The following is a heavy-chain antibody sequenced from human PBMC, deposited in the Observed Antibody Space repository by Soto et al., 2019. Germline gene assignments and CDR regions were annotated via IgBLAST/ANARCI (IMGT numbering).Heavy chain of an antibody. CDR3: ARERLLWFGELLPSRSAGMDV. J-gene: IGHJ6*02. CDR2: IIPIFGTA. CDR1: GGTFSSYA. D-gene: IGHD3-10*01. V-gene: IGHV1-69*01. Sequence: QVQLVQSGAEVKKPGSSVTVSCQASGGTFSSYAISWVRQAPGQGLEWLGGIIPIFGTANYAQKFQGRVTITADESTSTAYMELSSLRSEDPVVYYCARERLLWFGELLPSRSAGMDVWGQGTTVTVSS.